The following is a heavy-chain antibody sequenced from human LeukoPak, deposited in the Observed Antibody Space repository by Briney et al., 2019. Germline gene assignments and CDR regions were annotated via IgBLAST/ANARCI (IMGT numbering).Heavy chain of an antibody. CDR1: GGSFSGYY. CDR2: INHSGST. CDR3: ARLGYYGSGSSVYNWFDP. Sequence: SETLSLTCAVYGGSFSGYYWSWIRQPPGKRLEWIGEINHSGSTNYNPSLKSRVTISVDTSKNQFSLKLSSVTAADTAVYYCARLGYYGSGSSVYNWFDPWGQGTLVTVSS. V-gene: IGHV4-34*01. J-gene: IGHJ5*02. D-gene: IGHD3-10*01.